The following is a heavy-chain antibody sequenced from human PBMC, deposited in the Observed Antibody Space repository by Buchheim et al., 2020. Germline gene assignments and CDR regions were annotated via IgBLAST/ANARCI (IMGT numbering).Heavy chain of an antibody. CDR3: ARLTGTTGGWFDP. D-gene: IGHD1-7*01. CDR1: GGSFSGYY. Sequence: QVQLQQWGAGLLKPSETLSLTCAVYGGSFSGYYWSWIRQPPGKGLEWIGEINHSGSTNYNPSLKSRVTISVDTSKHQFSLKLSSVTAADTAVYYCARLTGTTGGWFDPWGQGTL. V-gene: IGHV4-34*01. CDR2: INHSGST. J-gene: IGHJ5*02.